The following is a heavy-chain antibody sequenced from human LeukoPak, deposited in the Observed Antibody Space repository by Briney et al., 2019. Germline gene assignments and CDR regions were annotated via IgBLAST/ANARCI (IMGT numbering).Heavy chain of an antibody. CDR3: ARDARGYSYIDY. V-gene: IGHV4-31*03. J-gene: IGHJ4*02. CDR1: GVSISSGGYY. Sequence: SQTLSLTCTVSGVSISSGGYYWSWIRQHPGKGLEWIGYIYYSGSTYYNPSLKSRVTISVDTSKNQFSLKLSSVTAADTAVYYCARDARGYSYIDYWGQGTLVTVSS. D-gene: IGHD5-18*01. CDR2: IYYSGST.